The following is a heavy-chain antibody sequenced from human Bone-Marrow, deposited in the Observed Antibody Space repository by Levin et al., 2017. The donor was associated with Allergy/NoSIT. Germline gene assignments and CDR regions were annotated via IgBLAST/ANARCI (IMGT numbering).Heavy chain of an antibody. Sequence: GGSLRLSCAASGFTFSSYGMHWVRQAPGKGLEWVAVIWYDGSNKYYADSVKGRFTISRDNSKNTLYLQMNSLRAEDTAVYYCAREVGSSGWYLAFDIWGQGTMVTVSS. CDR1: GFTFSSYG. J-gene: IGHJ3*02. D-gene: IGHD6-19*01. CDR2: IWYDGSNK. CDR3: AREVGSSGWYLAFDI. V-gene: IGHV3-33*01.